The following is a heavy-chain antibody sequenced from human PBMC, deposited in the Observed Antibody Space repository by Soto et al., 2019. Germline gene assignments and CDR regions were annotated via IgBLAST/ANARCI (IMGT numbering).Heavy chain of an antibody. Sequence: GPSVKVSCKASGYVFTDYYINWVRQAPGQGLEWMGWINPNSGDTKYAPKFQGRVTVTGETSITTAYMELSRLRSDDAAVYYCARGDLVLVPAAIIDFHSYYLMDVWGQGTTVTVSS. D-gene: IGHD2-2*02. J-gene: IGHJ6*02. CDR3: ARGDLVLVPAAIIDFHSYYLMDV. V-gene: IGHV1-2*02. CDR1: GYVFTDYY. CDR2: INPNSGDT.